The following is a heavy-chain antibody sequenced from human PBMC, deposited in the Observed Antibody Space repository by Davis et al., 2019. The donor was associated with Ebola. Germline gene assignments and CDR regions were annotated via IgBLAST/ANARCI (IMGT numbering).Heavy chain of an antibody. J-gene: IGHJ6*03. D-gene: IGHD3-10*01. V-gene: IGHV3-64D*06. CDR2: ISSNGGST. Sequence: PGGSLRLSCSASGFTFSSYAMHWVLQAPGKGLEYVSVISSNGGSTNYADSVKGRFTISRDNSKNTLYLQMSSLRAEDTAVYYCVKDYGSGTYNYYYYYMDVWGKGTTVTVSS. CDR3: VKDYGSGTYNYYYYYMDV. CDR1: GFTFSSYA.